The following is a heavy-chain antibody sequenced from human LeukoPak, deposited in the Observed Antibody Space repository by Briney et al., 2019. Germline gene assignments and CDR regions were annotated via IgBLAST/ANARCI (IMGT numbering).Heavy chain of an antibody. V-gene: IGHV1-46*01. CDR3: ARGLDLYDRSTYDDFDF. CDR1: GYPFSTYW. CDR2: VNPNDGAR. D-gene: IGHD3-22*01. Sequence: ASVKVSCKASGYPFSTYWLHWVRQAPGQGLEWMGFVNPNDGARIYAQKFQGRITMTRDTSTNTVFMELSSLRSEDTAVYYCARGLDLYDRSTYDDFDFWGQGTLGNVPS. J-gene: IGHJ4*02.